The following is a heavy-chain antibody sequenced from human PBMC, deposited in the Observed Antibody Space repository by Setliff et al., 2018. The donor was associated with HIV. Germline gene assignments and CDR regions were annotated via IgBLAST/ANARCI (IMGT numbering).Heavy chain of an antibody. CDR1: GGSISSHY. V-gene: IGHV4-59*11. Sequence: SETLSLTCTVSGGSISSHYWSWIRQPPGKGLEYLGSIHHSGSTYYSPSLKSRVTISVDTSRNQFSLRLKYVTPADTAVYFCAKQPGGHSFFDSWGQGTLVTVSS. D-gene: IGHD2-21*01. CDR3: AKQPGGHSFFDS. J-gene: IGHJ4*02. CDR2: IHHSGST.